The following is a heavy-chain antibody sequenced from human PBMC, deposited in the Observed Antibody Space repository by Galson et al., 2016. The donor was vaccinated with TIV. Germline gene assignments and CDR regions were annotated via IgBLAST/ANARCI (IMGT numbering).Heavy chain of an antibody. CDR3: ARVVTGGYVDV. Sequence: SVKVSCKASGYTFTGYFIHWVRQAPGQGLEWMGIINPSGGSTSYAQKFQGRVTMTRVTSTSTVYMEVSWLRPDDTAVFYCARVVTGGYVDVWGKGTTVTVSS. CDR1: GYTFTGYF. V-gene: IGHV1-46*01. J-gene: IGHJ6*04. D-gene: IGHD3-16*01. CDR2: INPSGGST.